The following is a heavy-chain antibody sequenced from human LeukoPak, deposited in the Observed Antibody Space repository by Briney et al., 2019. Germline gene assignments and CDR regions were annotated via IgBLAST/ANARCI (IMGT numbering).Heavy chain of an antibody. CDR1: GFTFSSYW. CDR2: INSDGSST. CDR3: ARDLMAAAGFAYYYYGMDV. D-gene: IGHD6-13*01. V-gene: IGHV3-74*01. J-gene: IGHJ6*02. Sequence: PGGSLRLSCSASGFTFSSYWMHWGRQPPGKGLVWVSRINSDGSSTSYADSVKGRFTISRDNAKNSLYLQMNSLRAEDTAVYYCARDLMAAAGFAYYYYGMDVWGQGTTVTVSS.